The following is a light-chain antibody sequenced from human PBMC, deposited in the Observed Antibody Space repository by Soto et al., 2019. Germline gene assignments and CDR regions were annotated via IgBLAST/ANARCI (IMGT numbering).Light chain of an antibody. CDR2: AAS. Sequence: DIQMTQSPSSVSASVGDRVTITCRASQGISSFLAWYQQKPGMAPTLLIYAASTLHTGVPSRFSGSGSGTEFTLTISSLQPEDFATYYCQQADSFPRTFGPGTRVDLK. CDR1: QGISSF. CDR3: QQADSFPRT. J-gene: IGKJ3*01. V-gene: IGKV1-12*01.